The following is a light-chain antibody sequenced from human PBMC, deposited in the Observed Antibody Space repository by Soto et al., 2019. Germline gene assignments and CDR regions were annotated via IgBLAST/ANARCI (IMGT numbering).Light chain of an antibody. J-gene: IGKJ1*01. V-gene: IGKV3-20*01. CDR3: QQYGSSTRT. CDR2: GAS. CDR1: QSVSRRY. Sequence: EIVFTQSPGTLSLSPGERATLSGRGSQSVSRRYLAWYQQKRGQAPRLXIYGASSRETGIRDRFSGSGAGTEFTLTISRLEPEDFAVYYCQQYGSSTRTFGQGTQVDIK.